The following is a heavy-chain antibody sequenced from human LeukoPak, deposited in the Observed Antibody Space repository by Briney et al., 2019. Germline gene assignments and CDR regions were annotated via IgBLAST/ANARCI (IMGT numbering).Heavy chain of an antibody. CDR1: GGTFSSYA. D-gene: IGHD1-26*01. V-gene: IGHV1-69*13. CDR3: ARVGSEIVGAQPGWFDP. Sequence: SVKVSCKASGGTFSSYAISWVRQAPGQGLEWMGGIIPIFGTANYAQKFQGRVTITADESTSTAYMELSSLRSEDTAVYYCARVGSEIVGAQPGWFDPWGQGTLVTASS. J-gene: IGHJ5*02. CDR2: IIPIFGTA.